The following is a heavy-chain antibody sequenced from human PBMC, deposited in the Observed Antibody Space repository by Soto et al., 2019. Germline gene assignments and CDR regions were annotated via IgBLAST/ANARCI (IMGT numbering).Heavy chain of an antibody. J-gene: IGHJ3*02. V-gene: IGHV4-30-2*01. D-gene: IGHD3-10*01. CDR2: IYHSGST. Sequence: QLQLQESGSGLVKPSQTLSLTCAVSGGSISSGGYSWSWIRQPPGKGLEWIGYIYHSGSTYYNPSIKSRVTISVDRSKNQFSLKLSSVTAADTAVYYCAGEYGSGSYYDGDAFDIWGQGTMVTVSS. CDR3: AGEYGSGSYYDGDAFDI. CDR1: GGSISSGGYS.